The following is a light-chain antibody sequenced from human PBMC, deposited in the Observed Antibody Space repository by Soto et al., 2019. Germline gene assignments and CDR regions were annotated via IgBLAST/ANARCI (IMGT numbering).Light chain of an antibody. CDR1: QSVSSSY. Sequence: EIVLTQSPGTLSLSPGERATLSCRASQSVSSSYLAWYQQKPGQAPRLFIYGASSRATGIPDRFSGSGSGTDFTLHISRLAPEDFAVYYCHQYGTSPRTFGQGTKVEIK. V-gene: IGKV3-20*01. CDR3: HQYGTSPRT. CDR2: GAS. J-gene: IGKJ1*01.